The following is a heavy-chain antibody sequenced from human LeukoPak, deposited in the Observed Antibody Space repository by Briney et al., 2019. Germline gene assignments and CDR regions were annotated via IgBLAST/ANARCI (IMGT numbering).Heavy chain of an antibody. J-gene: IGHJ6*03. CDR1: GFTVSSNH. CDR2: IYSGGST. Sequence: GGSLRLSCAASGFTVSSNHMSWVRQAPGKGLEWVSVIYSGGSTYYADSVKGRFTISRDNSKNTLYLQMNSLRAEDTAVYYCARGSRITIFGVVHYYMDVWGKGTTVTVSS. D-gene: IGHD3-3*01. CDR3: ARGSRITIFGVVHYYMDV. V-gene: IGHV3-66*02.